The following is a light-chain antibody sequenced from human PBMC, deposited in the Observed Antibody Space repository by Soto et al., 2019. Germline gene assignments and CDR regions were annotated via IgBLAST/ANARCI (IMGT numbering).Light chain of an antibody. CDR3: AAWDDSLNGRV. Sequence: QSVLTQPPSVSGAPGQRVTISCTGSSSNIGANYDVHWYQQRPGTAPKLLIYSDDERPSGVADRFSGSKSGTSASLAISGLLAEDEADYFCAAWDDSLNGRVFGGGTQLTVL. CDR1: SSNIGANYD. J-gene: IGLJ3*02. CDR2: SDD. V-gene: IGLV1-40*01.